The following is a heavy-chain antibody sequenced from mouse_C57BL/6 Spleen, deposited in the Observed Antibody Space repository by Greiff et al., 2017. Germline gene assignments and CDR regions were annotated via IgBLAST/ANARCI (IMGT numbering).Heavy chain of an antibody. D-gene: IGHD6-2*01. J-gene: IGHJ3*01. CDR2: IHPGSGST. CDR3: ARSLSRGSWFAY. V-gene: IGHV1-55*01. CDR1: GYTFTSYW. Sequence: QVQLQQSGAELVKPGASVKMSCKASGYTFTSYWVTWVKQRPGQGLEWIGDIHPGSGSTNYNEKFKSKATLTVDTASSTAYMQLSSLTSEDSAVYYCARSLSRGSWFAYWGQGTLVTVSA.